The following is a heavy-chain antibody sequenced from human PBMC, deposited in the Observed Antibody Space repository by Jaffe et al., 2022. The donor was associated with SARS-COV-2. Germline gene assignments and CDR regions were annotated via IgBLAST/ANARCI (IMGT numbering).Heavy chain of an antibody. Sequence: QVQLVESGGGVVQPGRSLRLSCAASGFTFSSYGMHWVRQAPGKGLEWVAVIWYDGSNKYYADSVKGRFTISRDNSKNTLYLQMNSLRAEDTAVYYCARVPYSSGWYLFDYWGQGTLVTVSS. J-gene: IGHJ4*02. CDR3: ARVPYSSGWYLFDY. CDR1: GFTFSSYG. V-gene: IGHV3-33*01. CDR2: IWYDGSNK. D-gene: IGHD6-19*01.